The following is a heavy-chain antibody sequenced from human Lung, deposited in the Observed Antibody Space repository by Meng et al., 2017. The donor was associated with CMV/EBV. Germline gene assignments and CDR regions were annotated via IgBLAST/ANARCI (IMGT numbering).Heavy chain of an antibody. Sequence: ASXXVSXKASGYTFINHGFSWVRQAPGQGLEWMGWINPKSGGTNYAQRFQGRVTMTRDTSTGTAYMELTRLRSDDTAVYYCARVLVMMYVDHYNIMDVWGQGTTVTVSS. CDR3: ARVLVMMYVDHYNIMDV. J-gene: IGHJ6*02. CDR1: GYTFINHG. D-gene: IGHD2-8*01. CDR2: INPKSGGT. V-gene: IGHV1-2*02.